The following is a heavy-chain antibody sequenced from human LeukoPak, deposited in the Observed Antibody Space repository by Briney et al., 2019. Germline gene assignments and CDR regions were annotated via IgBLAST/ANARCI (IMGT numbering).Heavy chain of an antibody. Sequence: GGSLRLSCAASRFIFSNYWMSWVRQAPGKGLEWVSAISGSGGSTYYADSVKGRFTISRDNSKNTLYLQMNSLRAEDTAVYYCAKTPIFGVVIIAPFDYWGQGTLVTVSS. D-gene: IGHD3-3*01. CDR2: ISGSGGST. V-gene: IGHV3-23*01. CDR3: AKTPIFGVVIIAPFDY. J-gene: IGHJ4*02. CDR1: RFIFSNYW.